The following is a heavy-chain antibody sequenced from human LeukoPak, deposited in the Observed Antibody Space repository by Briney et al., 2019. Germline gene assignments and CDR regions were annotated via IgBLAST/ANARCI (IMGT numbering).Heavy chain of an antibody. CDR1: GFTFSSYE. CDR2: ITSSGSTI. CDR3: ARISYGMDV. J-gene: IGHJ6*02. V-gene: IGHV3-48*03. Sequence: GGSLRLSCAASGFTFSSYEMNWVRQAPGKGLEWVSYITSSGSTIYYADTVKGRFTISRDNAKNSLYLQMNSRRAEDTAVYYCARISYGMDVWGQGTTVTVSS.